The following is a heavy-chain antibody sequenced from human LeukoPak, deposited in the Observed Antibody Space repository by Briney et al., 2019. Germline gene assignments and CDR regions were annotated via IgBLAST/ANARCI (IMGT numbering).Heavy chain of an antibody. Sequence: PSETLSLTCTVSGGSISSGDYYWSWIRQPPGKGLEWIGYIYYSGSTYYNPSLKSRVTISVDTSKNQFSLKLSSVTAADTAVYYCARVREARHTEVDYWGQGTLVTVSS. V-gene: IGHV4-30-4*08. CDR1: GGSISSGDYY. D-gene: IGHD6-6*01. J-gene: IGHJ4*02. CDR3: ARVREARHTEVDY. CDR2: IYYSGST.